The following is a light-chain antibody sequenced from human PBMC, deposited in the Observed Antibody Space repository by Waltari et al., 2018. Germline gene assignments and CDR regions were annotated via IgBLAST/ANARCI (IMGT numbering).Light chain of an antibody. CDR2: ANN. J-gene: IGLJ3*02. Sequence: QSVLTQPPSVSGAPGQRVTISCTGSTSNIGAHYDVQWYQQVPGTAPKLLIYANNTRPSGVPDRFSGSRSGTSASLAITGLQAEDEADYYCQSYDNSLRGVFGGGTKLTVL. CDR3: QSYDNSLRGV. V-gene: IGLV1-40*01. CDR1: TSNIGAHYD.